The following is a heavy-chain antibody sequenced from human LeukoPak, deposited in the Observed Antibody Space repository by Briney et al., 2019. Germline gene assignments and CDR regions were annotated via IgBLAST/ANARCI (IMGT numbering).Heavy chain of an antibody. CDR2: VGNGGDGT. CDR3: AKVTTASSGRGSDY. D-gene: IGHD6-19*01. CDR1: GFTFSSNA. J-gene: IGHJ4*02. V-gene: IGHV3-23*01. Sequence: GGSLRLSCAASGFTFSSNAIAWVRQAPGKGLEWVSTVGNGGDGTYYADSVKGRFTISRDNSKNTLYLQMSSLRAEDTAVYYCAKVTTASSGRGSDYWGPGTLVTVSS.